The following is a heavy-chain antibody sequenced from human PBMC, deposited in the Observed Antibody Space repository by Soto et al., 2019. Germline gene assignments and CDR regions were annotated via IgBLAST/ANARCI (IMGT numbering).Heavy chain of an antibody. D-gene: IGHD3-16*02. CDR2: ISYDGSNK. J-gene: IGHJ6*02. V-gene: IGHV3-30*18. CDR1: GFTFSSYG. CDR3: AKDFIPDV. Sequence: GGSLRLSCAASGFTFSSYGMHWVRQAPGKGLEWVAVISYDGSNKYYADSVKGRFTISRDNSKNTLYLQMNSLRAEDTAVYYCAKDFIPDVWGQGTTVTVSS.